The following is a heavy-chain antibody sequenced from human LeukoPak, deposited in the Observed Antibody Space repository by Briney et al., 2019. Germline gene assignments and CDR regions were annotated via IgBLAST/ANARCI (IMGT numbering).Heavy chain of an antibody. D-gene: IGHD3-9*01. CDR1: GYTFTSYG. CDR3: ARDTPRGILTGYYNVMGARKLDY. CDR2: ISAYNGNT. J-gene: IGHJ4*02. Sequence: GASVTVSFKASGYTFTSYGISWVRQAPGQGLEWMGWISAYNGNTNYPQKLQGRVTMTTDTSTSTAYMELRSLRSDDTAVYYCARDTPRGILTGYYNVMGARKLDYWGQGTLVTVSS. V-gene: IGHV1-18*01.